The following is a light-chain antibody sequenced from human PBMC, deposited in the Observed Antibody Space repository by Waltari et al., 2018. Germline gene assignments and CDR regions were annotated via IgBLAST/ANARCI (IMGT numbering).Light chain of an antibody. CDR2: GAS. Sequence: DIQMTQSPSSLSASVGDRVTITCRASQSISTYLNWYLQKPGKAPNLLIYGASSLQSGVPSRFSGSGSGTDFTLTISSLQPEDFATYYCQQSYSPLTFGGGTKVEIK. CDR1: QSISTY. J-gene: IGKJ4*01. CDR3: QQSYSPLT. V-gene: IGKV1-39*01.